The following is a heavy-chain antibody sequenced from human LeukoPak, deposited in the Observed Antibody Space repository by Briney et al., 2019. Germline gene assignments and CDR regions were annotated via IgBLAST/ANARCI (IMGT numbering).Heavy chain of an antibody. CDR3: ARDGTAAGLYFDL. D-gene: IGHD6-13*01. V-gene: IGHV3-7*01. CDR2: IRRDGSEK. Sequence: GGSLRLSCEVSGFTFTDYWMNWVRQAPGKGPKWVASIRRDGSEKTYVDSVKGRFTISRDNTKNSLSLQLNVLRAEDTAVYYCARDGTAAGLYFDLWGQGTLVTVSS. J-gene: IGHJ4*01. CDR1: GFTFTDYW.